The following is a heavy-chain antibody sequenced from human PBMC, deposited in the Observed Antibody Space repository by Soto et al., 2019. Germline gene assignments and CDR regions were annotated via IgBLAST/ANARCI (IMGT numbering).Heavy chain of an antibody. CDR1: GFTLTSYG. CDR3: GGHPNFGGF. CDR2: IWYDGSKK. V-gene: IGHV3-33*01. Sequence: PGGSLRLSCAASGFTLTSYGMHWVRQAPGKGLEWVAVIWYDGSKKYYADSVKGRFTISRDNSKNMLYLQMNSLRAEDTAVYYCGGHPNFGGFWGQGTLVTVSS. J-gene: IGHJ4*02. D-gene: IGHD2-15*01.